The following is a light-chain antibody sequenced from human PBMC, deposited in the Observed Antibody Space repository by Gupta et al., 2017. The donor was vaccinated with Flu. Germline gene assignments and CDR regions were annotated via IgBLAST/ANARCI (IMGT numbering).Light chain of an antibody. CDR2: DAS. CDR3: QQYDSLPT. V-gene: IGKV1-33*01. Sequence: SPSSLSASVGDRVTITCQASQDIRNYLNWYQQKPGKAPDLLIYDASKLEKGVPSRFSGSGYGTEFTFTIKGLQAEDVATYYCQQYDSLPTFGQGTTVEIK. CDR1: QDIRNY. J-gene: IGKJ1*01.